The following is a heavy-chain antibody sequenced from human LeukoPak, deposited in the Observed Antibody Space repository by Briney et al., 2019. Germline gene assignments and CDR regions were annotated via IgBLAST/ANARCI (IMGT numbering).Heavy chain of an antibody. CDR2: IKQDGSEK. CDR3: ARGPSGYHNT. J-gene: IGHJ4*02. Sequence: GGSLRLSCAASGFTISTYWMSWVRQAPGKGLEWVANIKQDGSEKYYVESVRGRFTISRDNAKNSLYLEMNSLRAEDTAVYYCARGPSGYHNTGGQGTLVTVSS. CDR1: GFTISTYW. D-gene: IGHD5-12*01. V-gene: IGHV3-7*01.